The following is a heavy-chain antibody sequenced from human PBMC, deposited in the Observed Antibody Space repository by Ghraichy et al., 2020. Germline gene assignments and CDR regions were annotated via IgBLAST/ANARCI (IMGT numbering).Heavy chain of an antibody. V-gene: IGHV4-59*08. CDR2: ISYTGTT. D-gene: IGHD5-12*01. CDR3: ARRGRGYSLYYYGLDV. Sequence: SQTLSLTCTVSGGSIRSHFWSWIRQSPGKGLEWIGYISYTGTTNYSPSLGDRATISLDTSKNQFSLRLTSVTAADTAVYYCARRGRGYSLYYYGLDVWGPGTSVIVSS. CDR1: GGSIRSHF. J-gene: IGHJ6*02.